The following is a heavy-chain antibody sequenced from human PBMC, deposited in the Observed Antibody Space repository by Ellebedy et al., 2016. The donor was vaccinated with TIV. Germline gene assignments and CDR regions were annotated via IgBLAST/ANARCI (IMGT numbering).Heavy chain of an antibody. CDR2: MYHDGGT. J-gene: IGHJ4*02. V-gene: IGHV4-59*08. CDR3: ARRQRTFFDQ. CDR1: GDSMNSDY. D-gene: IGHD2-2*01. Sequence: PGGSLRLSCSVSGDSMNSDYWSWLRQPPGKGLEWIAYMYHDGGTNYNASLRSRVTISLESSKRQFSLRLGSVTAADTAVYYCARRQRTFFDQWGQGILVTVSS.